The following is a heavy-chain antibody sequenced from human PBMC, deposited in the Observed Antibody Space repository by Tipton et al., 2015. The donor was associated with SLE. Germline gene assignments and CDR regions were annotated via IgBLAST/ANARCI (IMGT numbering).Heavy chain of an antibody. CDR2: IYYSGST. J-gene: IGHJ5*02. CDR3: ARGERLWELVH. D-gene: IGHD1-26*01. CDR1: GGSISSGGYY. Sequence: TLSLTCTVSGGSISSGGYYWSWIRQHPGKGLEWIGYIYYSGSTYYNPSLKSRVTISVDTSKNQFSLKLSSVTAADTAVYYCARGERLWELVHWGQGTLVTVSS. V-gene: IGHV4-31*03.